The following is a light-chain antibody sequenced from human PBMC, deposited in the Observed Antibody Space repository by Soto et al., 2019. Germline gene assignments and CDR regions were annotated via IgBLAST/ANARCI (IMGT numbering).Light chain of an antibody. CDR1: QSIRTY. Sequence: DIVLTQSPATLSLSPGERATLSCRASQSIRTYLAWYQQKPGQAPRLLMYDASTRATDIPARFSGSGSGTDFTLTINSLAPEDFAVYYCQQRSKWPTFGPGTKVDIK. CDR2: DAS. CDR3: QQRSKWPT. V-gene: IGKV3-11*01. J-gene: IGKJ3*01.